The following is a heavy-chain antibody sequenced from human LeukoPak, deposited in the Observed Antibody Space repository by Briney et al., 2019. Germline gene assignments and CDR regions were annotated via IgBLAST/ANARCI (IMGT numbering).Heavy chain of an antibody. J-gene: IGHJ4*02. CDR1: GFTFSNYA. D-gene: IGHD6-13*01. Sequence: QAGGSLRLSCAASGFTFSNYAMAWVRQAPGKGLEWVSAISGNGGRTYSADSVQGRFTISRDNSKNTVYLQMDNLRAEDSAMYYCAKAHSISWPYAFDSWGQGTLVTVSS. V-gene: IGHV3-23*01. CDR2: ISGNGGRT. CDR3: AKAHSISWPYAFDS.